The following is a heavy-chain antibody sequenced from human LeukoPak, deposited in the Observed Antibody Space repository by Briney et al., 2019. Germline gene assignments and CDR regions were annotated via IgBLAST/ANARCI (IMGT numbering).Heavy chain of an antibody. CDR2: IYYSGST. CDR1: GGSISSYY. D-gene: IGHD3-22*01. J-gene: IGHJ4*02. Sequence: PSETLSLTCTVSGGSISSYYWSWIRQPPGKGLEWIGYIYYSGSTNYNPSLKSRVTISVDTSKNQFSLKLSSVTAADTAVYYCARSYCYDSSGVDYWGQGTLVTVSS. V-gene: IGHV4-59*01. CDR3: ARSYCYDSSGVDY.